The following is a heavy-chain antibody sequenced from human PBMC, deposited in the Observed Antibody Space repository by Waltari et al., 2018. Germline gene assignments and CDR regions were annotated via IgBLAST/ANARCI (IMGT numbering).Heavy chain of an antibody. CDR3: AKDWGEEYYFDY. CDR1: GFTFSSYG. J-gene: IGHJ4*02. D-gene: IGHD3-16*01. Sequence: QVQLVESGGGVVQPGRSLRLSCAASGFTFSSYGMHWVRQAPGKGLEWVAVISYDGSNKYYADSVKGRFTISRDNSKNTLYLQMNSLRAEDTAVHYCAKDWGEEYYFDYWGQGTLVTVSS. V-gene: IGHV3-30*18. CDR2: ISYDGSNK.